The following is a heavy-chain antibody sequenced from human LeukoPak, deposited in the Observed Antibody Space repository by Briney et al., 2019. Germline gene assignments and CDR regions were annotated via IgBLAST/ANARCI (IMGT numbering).Heavy chain of an antibody. CDR2: IKQDGSEK. CDR1: GFTFSSYW. V-gene: IGHV3-7*03. J-gene: IGHJ3*02. Sequence: GGSLRLSCAASGFTFSSYWMSWVRQAPGKGLEWVANIKQDGSEKYYVDSVKGRFTISRDNSKNTLYLQMNSLRAEDTAVYYCASSILSRKSGGAFDIWGQGTMVTVS. CDR3: ASSILSRKSGGAFDI. D-gene: IGHD1-26*01.